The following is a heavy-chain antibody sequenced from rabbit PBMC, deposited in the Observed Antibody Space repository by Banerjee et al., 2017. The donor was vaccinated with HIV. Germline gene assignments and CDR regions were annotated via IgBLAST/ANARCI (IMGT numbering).Heavy chain of an antibody. CDR1: GFDFSSYG. D-gene: IGHD1-1*01. J-gene: IGHJ4*01. CDR2: IDPVFGST. Sequence: QEQLVESGGGLVQPGGSLKLSCKASGFDFSSYGVSWVRQAPGKGLEWIGYIDPVFGSTYYASWVNGRFTISSHNAQNTLYLQLNSLTAADTATYFCVRSGDYASSSGYYFNLWGPGTLVTVS. V-gene: IGHV1S47*01. CDR3: VRSGDYASSSGYYFNL.